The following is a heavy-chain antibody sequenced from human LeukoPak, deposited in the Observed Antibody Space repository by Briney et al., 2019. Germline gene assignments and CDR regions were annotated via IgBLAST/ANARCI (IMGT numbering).Heavy chain of an antibody. Sequence: GASVKVSCKASGCTFTSYGISWVRQAPGQGLEWMGWISAYNGNTNYAQKLQGRVTMTTDTSTSTAYMELRSLRSDDTAVYYCARAGHWYSSSWSPDWGQGTLVTVSS. J-gene: IGHJ4*02. V-gene: IGHV1-18*01. CDR2: ISAYNGNT. D-gene: IGHD6-13*01. CDR1: GCTFTSYG. CDR3: ARAGHWYSSSWSPD.